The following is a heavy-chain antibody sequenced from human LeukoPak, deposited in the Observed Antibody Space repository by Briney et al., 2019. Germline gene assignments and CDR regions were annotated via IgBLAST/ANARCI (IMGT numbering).Heavy chain of an antibody. CDR2: ISWNSATI. J-gene: IGHJ4*02. Sequence: PGRSLRLSCAASGFTFDDYAMHWIRQVPGKGLEWVSGISWNSATIAYADSVKGRFTISRDNTENSLFLQMSSLRAEDTALYYCTKDIQNSNSGRFDYWGQGILVTVSS. V-gene: IGHV3-9*01. D-gene: IGHD6-19*01. CDR3: TKDIQNSNSGRFDY. CDR1: GFTFDDYA.